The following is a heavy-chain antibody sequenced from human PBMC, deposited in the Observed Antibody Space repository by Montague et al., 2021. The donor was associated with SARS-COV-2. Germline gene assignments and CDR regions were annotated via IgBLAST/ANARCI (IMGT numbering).Heavy chain of an antibody. V-gene: IGHV3-23*01. D-gene: IGHD1-26*01. Sequence: SLRLSCAASGFTFSSYTMSWVRQAPGKGLEWVSAISGSGGSTYYADSVKGRFTISRDNSKNTLYLQMNSLRAEDTAVYYCVRSGNYNGDDAFDIWGQGTMVTVSS. J-gene: IGHJ3*02. CDR1: GFTFSSYT. CDR2: ISGSGGST. CDR3: VRSGNYNGDDAFDI.